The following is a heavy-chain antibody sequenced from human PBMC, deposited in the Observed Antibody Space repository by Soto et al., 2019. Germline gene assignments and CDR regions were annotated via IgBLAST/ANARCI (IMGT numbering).Heavy chain of an antibody. Sequence: SETLSLTCAVYGGSFSGYYWSWIRQPPGKGLEWIGEINHSGSTNYNPSLKSRVTMTTDTSTSTAYMELRSLRSDDTAVYYCARKYQLKFSYNWFDPWGQGTLVTVSS. J-gene: IGHJ5*02. V-gene: IGHV4-34*10. CDR1: GGSFSGYY. CDR3: ARKYQLKFSYNWFDP. CDR2: INHSGST. D-gene: IGHD2-2*01.